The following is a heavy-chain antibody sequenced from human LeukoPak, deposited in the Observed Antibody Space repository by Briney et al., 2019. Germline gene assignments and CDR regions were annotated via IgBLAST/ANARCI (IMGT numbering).Heavy chain of an antibody. J-gene: IGHJ3*02. CDR3: ARSRDGYNAPGGYAFDI. CDR1: GGSISSYY. D-gene: IGHD5-24*01. V-gene: IGHV4-59*01. CDR2: IYYSGST. Sequence: SETLSLTSTVSGGSISSYYWSWIRQPPGKGLEWIGYIYYSGSTNYNPSLKSRVTISVDTSKNQFSLKLSSVTAADTAVYYCARSRDGYNAPGGYAFDIWGQGTMVTVSS.